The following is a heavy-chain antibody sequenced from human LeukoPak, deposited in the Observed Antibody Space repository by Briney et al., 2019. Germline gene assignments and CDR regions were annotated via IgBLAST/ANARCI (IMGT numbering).Heavy chain of an antibody. D-gene: IGHD6-13*01. CDR3: ARGVAAAGTHLGPWFDP. J-gene: IGHJ5*02. Sequence: PGGSLRLSCAASGFTFSSYEMNWVRQAPGKGLEWVSYISSSGSTIYYADSAKGRFTISRDNAKNSLYLQMNSLRAEDTAVYYCARGVAAAGTHLGPWFDPWGQGALVTVSS. CDR2: ISSSGSTI. V-gene: IGHV3-48*03. CDR1: GFTFSSYE.